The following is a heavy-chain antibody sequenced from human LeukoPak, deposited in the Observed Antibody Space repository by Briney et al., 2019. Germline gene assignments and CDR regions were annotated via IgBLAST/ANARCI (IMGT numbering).Heavy chain of an antibody. J-gene: IGHJ4*02. Sequence: GGALRLSCAASGFTFSSYAMSWVRQAPGKGLEWVSAIRDSGSSTHYADSVKGRFTISRDNSKNTLYLQMNSLRAEDTAVYYCARVPVVAATEDYWGQGTLVTVFS. V-gene: IGHV3-23*01. D-gene: IGHD2-15*01. CDR3: ARVPVVAATEDY. CDR1: GFTFSSYA. CDR2: IRDSGSST.